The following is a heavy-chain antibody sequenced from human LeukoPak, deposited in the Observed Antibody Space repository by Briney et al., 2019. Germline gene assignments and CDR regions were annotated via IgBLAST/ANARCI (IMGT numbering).Heavy chain of an antibody. D-gene: IGHD7-27*01. V-gene: IGHV4-59*01. Sequence: SETLSLTCTVSRGSISNYYWGWIRQPPGKGLEWIGFFSYSGSTNYNPSLKSRVTISVDTSKNQFSLKLTSLTAADTAVYYCARDGPGDVGFDYWGQGTLVTVSS. CDR3: ARDGPGDVGFDY. CDR1: RGSISNYY. CDR2: FSYSGST. J-gene: IGHJ4*02.